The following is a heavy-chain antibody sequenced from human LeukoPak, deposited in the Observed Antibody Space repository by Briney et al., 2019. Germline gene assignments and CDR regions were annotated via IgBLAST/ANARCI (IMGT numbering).Heavy chain of an antibody. Sequence: PGESLRLSCVASGFIFSNYWMSWVRQAPGKGLEWVANIKQDGSEKYYVDSVKGRFTISRDNAKNSVYLQMNSLRAEDTAVYYCARDRDTIFGVAWGDAFDIWGQGTMATVSS. D-gene: IGHD3-3*01. J-gene: IGHJ3*02. CDR3: ARDRDTIFGVAWGDAFDI. CDR2: IKQDGSEK. V-gene: IGHV3-7*01. CDR1: GFIFSNYW.